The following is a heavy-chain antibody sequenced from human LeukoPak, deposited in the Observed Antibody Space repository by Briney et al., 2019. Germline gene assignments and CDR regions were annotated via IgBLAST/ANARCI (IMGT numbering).Heavy chain of an antibody. Sequence: GASVKVSCKASGYTFTSYNINWVRQATGQGLEWMGWMNPNSGNTGYAQKFQGRVTMTRNTSISTAYMELSSLRSEDTVVHYCVRGRGEVGLMVYAIRGNWFDPWGQGTPVTVSS. CDR1: GYTFTSYN. CDR2: MNPNSGNT. V-gene: IGHV1-8*01. J-gene: IGHJ5*02. CDR3: VRGRGEVGLMVYAIRGNWFDP. D-gene: IGHD2-8*01.